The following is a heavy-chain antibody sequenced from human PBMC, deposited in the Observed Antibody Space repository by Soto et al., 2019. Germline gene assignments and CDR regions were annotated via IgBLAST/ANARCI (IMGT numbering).Heavy chain of an antibody. CDR1: GGTFSSYT. J-gene: IGHJ6*02. CDR2: IIPILGIA. V-gene: IGHV1-69*02. D-gene: IGHD2-2*01. Sequence: QVQLVQSGAEVKKPGSSVKVSCKASGGTFSSYTISWVRQAPGQGLEWMGRIIPILGIANYAQKFQGRVTITADKSTSTAYMELSSLRSEDTAVYYCARGAEYQRPHYYGMDVWGQGTTVTVSS. CDR3: ARGAEYQRPHYYGMDV.